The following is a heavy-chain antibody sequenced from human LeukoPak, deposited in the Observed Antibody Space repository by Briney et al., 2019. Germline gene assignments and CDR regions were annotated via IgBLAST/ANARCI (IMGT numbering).Heavy chain of an antibody. Sequence: SETLSLTCNVYGGSLNSYYWSWIRQPPGKWLEWIGEINHSGYTNYNPSLTSRVTISVDTAPKQFCLKMMSVTAADKAVYYCASMRMDANWFDPWGQGPLVTVSS. CDR3: ASMRMDANWFDP. D-gene: IGHD2-2*01. CDR1: GGSLNSYY. CDR2: INHSGYT. J-gene: IGHJ5*02. V-gene: IGHV4-34*01.